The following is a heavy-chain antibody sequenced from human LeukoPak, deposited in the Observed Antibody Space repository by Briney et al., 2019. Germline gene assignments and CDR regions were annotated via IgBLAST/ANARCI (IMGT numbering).Heavy chain of an antibody. CDR2: ISGDGGST. CDR1: GFIFDNYA. J-gene: IGHJ4*02. D-gene: IGHD6-19*01. CDR3: ARESETSGWYDY. Sequence: GGSLRFSGAAPGFIFDNYAIHWVRQAPGKGLEWVSLISGDGGSTFYADSVRGRFTISRANTRKSLSLQMSSLRSEDTALYYCARESETSGWYDYWGQGNPVSVSS. V-gene: IGHV3-43*02.